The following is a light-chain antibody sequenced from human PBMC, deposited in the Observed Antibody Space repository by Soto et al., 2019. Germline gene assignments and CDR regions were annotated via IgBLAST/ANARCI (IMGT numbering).Light chain of an antibody. CDR2: WAS. V-gene: IGKV4-1*01. CDR3: QQYYITPWT. CDR1: QSVLHSSKNVNY. Sequence: DIMMTQSPDSLAVYLGERATVNCKSSQSVLHSSKNVNYLAWYQQKPGQPPKLLIYWASTRQSGVPDRFSGSGSGADFTLTIRSLQPEDVAVYYCQQYYITPWTFGQGTKVEVK. J-gene: IGKJ1*01.